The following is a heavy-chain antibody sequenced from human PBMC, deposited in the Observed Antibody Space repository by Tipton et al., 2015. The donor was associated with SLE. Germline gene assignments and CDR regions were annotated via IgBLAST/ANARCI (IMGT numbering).Heavy chain of an antibody. CDR1: GGSIRGQY. V-gene: IGHV4-59*11. J-gene: IGHJ4*02. CDR3: ATIDPDVDSGVIPGDY. D-gene: IGHD2-15*01. CDR2: ISYSGST. Sequence: TLSLTCTVSGGSIRGQYWSWIRQAPGKGLEWIGYISYSGSTKYNPPLKNRVTISVDTSNNQFSLKLSSMTAADTAVYYCATIDPDVDSGVIPGDYWGQGTLVTVSS.